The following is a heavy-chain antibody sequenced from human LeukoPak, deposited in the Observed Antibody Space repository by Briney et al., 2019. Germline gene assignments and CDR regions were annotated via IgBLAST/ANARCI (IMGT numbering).Heavy chain of an antibody. Sequence: SQTLSLTCTVSGASITSDIFYWNWIRQSPGKGLEWIGAIHNSRGTSYNPSLESRLTISVDPSENKFFLKMTSVTDADTATYCCGKVGGNTNSWGQGTLVTVSS. J-gene: IGHJ4*02. D-gene: IGHD4-23*01. CDR3: GKVGGNTNS. CDR1: GASITSDIFY. CDR2: IHNSRGT. V-gene: IGHV4-30-4*01.